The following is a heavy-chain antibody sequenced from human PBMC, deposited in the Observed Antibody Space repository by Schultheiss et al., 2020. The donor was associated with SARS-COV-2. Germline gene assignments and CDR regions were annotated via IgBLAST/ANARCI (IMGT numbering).Heavy chain of an antibody. CDR2: ISGSGGST. Sequence: GESLKISCAASGFTFSSYWMHWVRQAPGKGLEWVSAISGSGGSTYYADSVKGRFTISRDNAKNSLYLQMNSLRAEDTAVYYCARDQVPVVAATPGYWGQGTLVTVSS. CDR3: ARDQVPVVAATPGY. CDR1: GFTFSSYW. D-gene: IGHD2-15*01. V-gene: IGHV3-21*04. J-gene: IGHJ4*02.